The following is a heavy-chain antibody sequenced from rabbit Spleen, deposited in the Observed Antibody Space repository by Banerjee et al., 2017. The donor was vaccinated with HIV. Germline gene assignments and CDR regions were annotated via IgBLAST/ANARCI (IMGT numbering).Heavy chain of an antibody. CDR1: GLDFNGYW. CDR3: ARDKELAIWGYEFDL. CDR2: INTGISGNT. D-gene: IGHD3-1*01. Sequence: QQQLVESGGGLVKPGASLTLTCKASGLDFNGYWVNWVRQAPGKGLEWIGCINTGISGNTWYASWAKGRFTLSKTSSTTVTLQMTSLTAADTATYFCARDKELAIWGYEFDLWGPGTLVTVS. V-gene: IGHV1S45*01. J-gene: IGHJ4*01.